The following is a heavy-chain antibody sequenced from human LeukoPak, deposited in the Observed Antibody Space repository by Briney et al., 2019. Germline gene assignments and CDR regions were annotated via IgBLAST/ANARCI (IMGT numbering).Heavy chain of an antibody. V-gene: IGHV3-7*01. CDR1: GFSFSVYW. Sequence: PGGSLRLSCAASGFSFSVYWMHWVRQAPGKGLEWVANIKKDGSDKNYVDSVKGRFTISRDNAKNSLFLQMNSLRAEDTAVYYCARGGGNDYDTSGYYYLAAYWGQGTLVTVSS. J-gene: IGHJ4*02. CDR2: IKKDGSDK. D-gene: IGHD3-22*01. CDR3: ARGGGNDYDTSGYYYLAAY.